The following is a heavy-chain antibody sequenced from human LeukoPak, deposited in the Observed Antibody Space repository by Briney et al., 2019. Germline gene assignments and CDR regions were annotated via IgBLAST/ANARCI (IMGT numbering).Heavy chain of an antibody. CDR1: GFTFTSYA. CDR2: IRGSGDGT. V-gene: IGHV3-23*01. D-gene: IGHD6-19*01. Sequence: PGGSLRLSCAASGFTFTSYAMSWVRQAPGKELEWVSAIRGSGDGTYYTNSVKGRFTISRDNSNYTLHLQMNSLRTEDTAIYYCAKPQLSLVVAGTYWYFDLWGRCTLVTVSS. J-gene: IGHJ2*01. CDR3: AKPQLSLVVAGTYWYFDL.